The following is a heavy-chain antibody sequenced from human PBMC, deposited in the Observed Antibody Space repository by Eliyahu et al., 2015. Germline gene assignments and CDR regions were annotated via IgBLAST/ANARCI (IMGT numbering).Heavy chain of an antibody. V-gene: IGHV3-30*04. CDR1: XRPLPLX. D-gene: IGHD3-10*01. CDR2: MSADGAKT. Sequence: QVQLVESGGGVVQPGRSLXXLLCSFWXRPLPLXXXGGRRSPGKGLEWVALMSADGAKTYYADSVQGRFTISRDNFRNTLFLQMNGLRVEDTSIYYCARCTRSVAPGTSSHYQYMDVWGKGTTVTVSS. CDR3: ARCTRSVAPGTSSHYQYMDV. J-gene: IGHJ6*03.